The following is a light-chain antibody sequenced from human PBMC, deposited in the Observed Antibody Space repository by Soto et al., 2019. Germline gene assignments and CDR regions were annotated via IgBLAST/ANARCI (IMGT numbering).Light chain of an antibody. CDR1: QDISNY. Sequence: DIQMTQSPSSLSASVGDRVTITCQASQDISNYLNWYQQKPGKAPKLLIYDASNLETGVPSRFSGSGPGTDFTFTISSLQPVDIATYYCQQYDTLPLTFGGGTKVDIK. CDR3: QQYDTLPLT. V-gene: IGKV1-33*01. CDR2: DAS. J-gene: IGKJ4*01.